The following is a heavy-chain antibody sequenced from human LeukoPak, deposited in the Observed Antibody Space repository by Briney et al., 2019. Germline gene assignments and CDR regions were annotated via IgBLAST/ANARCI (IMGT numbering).Heavy chain of an antibody. CDR1: GFSVSGNY. Sequence: GGALRLSCAASGFSVSGNYLSWVPQAPGKGLEWVAVIWYDGSNKYYADSVKGRFTISRDNSKNTLYLQMNSLRAEDTAVYYCARESAVAGIDYWGQGTLVTVSS. D-gene: IGHD6-19*01. V-gene: IGHV3-33*08. CDR2: IWYDGSNK. J-gene: IGHJ4*02. CDR3: ARESAVAGIDY.